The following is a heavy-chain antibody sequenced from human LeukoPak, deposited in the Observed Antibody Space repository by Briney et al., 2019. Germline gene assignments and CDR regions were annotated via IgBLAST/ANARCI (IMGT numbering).Heavy chain of an antibody. CDR1: GFTFSSDA. J-gene: IGHJ2*01. CDR2: IIGGSGAST. Sequence: GGSLRLSCVASGFTFSSDAMTWVRQAPGKGLEWVAGIIGGSGASTYYPDSAKGRFTVSRDNSRNTVYLQMNRLGAEDTALDYWAKDWHFDLWGRGTLVTVSS. CDR3: AKDWHFDL. V-gene: IGHV3-23*01.